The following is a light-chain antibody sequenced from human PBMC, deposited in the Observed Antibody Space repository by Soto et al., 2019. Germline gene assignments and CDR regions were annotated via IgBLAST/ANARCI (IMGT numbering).Light chain of an antibody. CDR1: QNVHSN. V-gene: IGKV3-15*01. CDR3: QQYNNWPLT. Sequence: EVVMTQSPATLSVSPGDGATLSCRASQNVHSNLAWYQQKPGQAPRLLIYDTSTRATDIPFRFSGGGSGTAFTLTLCSLQSEDVAVCYCQQYNNWPLTVGGGNKVEIK. J-gene: IGKJ4*01. CDR2: DTS.